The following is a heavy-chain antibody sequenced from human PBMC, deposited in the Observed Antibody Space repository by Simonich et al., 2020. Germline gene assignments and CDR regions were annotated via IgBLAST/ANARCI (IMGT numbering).Heavy chain of an antibody. Sequence: QVQLVQSGAEVKKPGASVKVSCKASGYTFTSYGISWVRQAPGQGVELMGWISAYNGNKNYAQKLQGRVTMTTDTSTSTAYRELRSLRSDDTAVYYCARSTTGTTAFDIWGQGTMVTVSS. D-gene: IGHD1-1*01. CDR3: ARSTTGTTAFDI. CDR2: ISAYNGNK. J-gene: IGHJ3*02. V-gene: IGHV1-18*01. CDR1: GYTFTSYG.